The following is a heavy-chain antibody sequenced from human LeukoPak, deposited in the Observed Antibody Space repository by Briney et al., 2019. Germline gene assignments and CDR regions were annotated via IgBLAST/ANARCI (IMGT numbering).Heavy chain of an antibody. CDR2: ISGSGGST. CDR1: GFTFSSYA. CDR3: AGTTMVRGPCDY. D-gene: IGHD3-10*01. V-gene: IGHV3-23*01. Sequence: QPGRSLRLSCAASGFTFSSYAMSWVRQAPGKGLEWVSAISGSGGSTYYADSVKGRFTISRDNSKNTLYLQMNSLRAEDTAVYYCAGTTMVRGPCDYWGQGTLVTVSS. J-gene: IGHJ4*02.